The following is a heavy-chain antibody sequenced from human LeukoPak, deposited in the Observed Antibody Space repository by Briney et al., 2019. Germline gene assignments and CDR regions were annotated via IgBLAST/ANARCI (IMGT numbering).Heavy chain of an antibody. CDR3: ANNEWH. V-gene: IGHV3-23*01. D-gene: IGHD2-8*01. Sequence: PGGSLRLSCAASGLTFSSHAMSWVRQAPGKGPEWVSAISGSGGNTYYADSVKGRFTISRDNSKDTLYLQMNSLRVEDTAVYYCANNEWHWGQGTLVTVSS. J-gene: IGHJ1*01. CDR2: ISGSGGNT. CDR1: GLTFSSHA.